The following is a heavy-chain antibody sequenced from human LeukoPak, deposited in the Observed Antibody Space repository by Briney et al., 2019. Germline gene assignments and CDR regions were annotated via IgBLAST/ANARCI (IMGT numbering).Heavy chain of an antibody. CDR1: GYSFTSYW. Sequence: PGESLQISCKASGYSFTSYWIGWVRQMPGKGLEWMGFIYPGDSDTRYSPSFQGQVTILADKSITTAYLEWSSLKASDTAMYYCARSKEIDYWGQGTLVTVSS. J-gene: IGHJ4*02. V-gene: IGHV5-51*01. CDR3: ARSKEIDY. D-gene: IGHD5-24*01. CDR2: IYPGDSDT.